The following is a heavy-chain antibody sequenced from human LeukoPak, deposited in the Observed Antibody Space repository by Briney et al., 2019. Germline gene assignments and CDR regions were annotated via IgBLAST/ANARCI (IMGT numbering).Heavy chain of an antibody. J-gene: IGHJ6*03. V-gene: IGHV3-7*01. CDR3: ARGALAYCGGDCYILLGDYYYYMDV. Sequence: GGSLRLSCAASGFTFSSYWMSWVRQAPGKGLEWVANIKQDGSEKYYVDSVKGRFTISRDNAKNSLYLQMNSLRAEDTAVYYCARGALAYCGGDCYILLGDYYYYMDVWGKGTTVTVSS. CDR2: IKQDGSEK. D-gene: IGHD2-21*02. CDR1: GFTFSSYW.